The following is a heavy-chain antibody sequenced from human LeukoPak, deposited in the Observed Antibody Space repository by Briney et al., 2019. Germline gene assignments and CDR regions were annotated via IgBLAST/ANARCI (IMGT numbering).Heavy chain of an antibody. D-gene: IGHD1-1*01. CDR1: GFTVSSNY. CDR2: IYSGGST. V-gene: IGHV3-53*01. Sequence: GGSLRLSCAASGFTVSSNYMSWVRQAPGKGLEWVSVIYSGGSTYYADSVKGRFTISRDNSKNTLYLQMNSLRAEDTAVYYCAREGRKVPAGPPRYYYYMDVWGKGTTVTVSS. J-gene: IGHJ6*03. CDR3: AREGRKVPAGPPRYYYYMDV.